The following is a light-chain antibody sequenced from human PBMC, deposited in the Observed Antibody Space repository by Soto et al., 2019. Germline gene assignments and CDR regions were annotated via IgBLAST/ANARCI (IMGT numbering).Light chain of an antibody. CDR2: EVS. CDR1: SSDVGNYNY. Sequence: QSALTQPGPVSGSPGQSITISCTGTSSDVGNYNYVSWYQQHPGKTPKLLIYEVSKRPSGISTRYSGSKSGNTASLTISGLQAEDEDDYYCCSFAGMNILVFGGGTKLTVL. CDR3: CSFAGMNILV. J-gene: IGLJ2*01. V-gene: IGLV2-23*02.